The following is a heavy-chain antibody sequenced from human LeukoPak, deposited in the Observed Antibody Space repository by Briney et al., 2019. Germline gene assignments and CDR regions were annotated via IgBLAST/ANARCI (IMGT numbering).Heavy chain of an antibody. CDR3: TRLPYCSSTSCYSTRDYYFDY. CDR1: GFTFSGSA. CDR2: IRSKANSYAT. Sequence: GGSLRLSCAASGFTFSGSAMHWVRQASGKGLEWVGRIRSKANSYATAYAASVKSRFTISRDDSKNTAYLQMNSLKTEDTAVYYCTRLPYCSSTSCYSTRDYYFDYWGQGTLVTVSS. D-gene: IGHD2-2*01. J-gene: IGHJ4*02. V-gene: IGHV3-73*01.